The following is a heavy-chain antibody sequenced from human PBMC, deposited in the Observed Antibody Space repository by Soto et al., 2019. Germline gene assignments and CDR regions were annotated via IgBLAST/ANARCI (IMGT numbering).Heavy chain of an antibody. CDR1: GDTFSFYT. D-gene: IGHD3-10*01. Sequence: QVQLVQSGAEVKKPGSSVKVSCKASGDTFSFYTLNWVRQAPGQGFEWVGRVNPILAMSSSAHRFQGRVSMCAEKSTGTGYMELRSLRSDGTAVYYCATSYGSGSSPLDYWGQGTLVTVSS. CDR3: ATSYGSGSSPLDY. J-gene: IGHJ4*02. V-gene: IGHV1-69*02. CDR2: VNPILAMS.